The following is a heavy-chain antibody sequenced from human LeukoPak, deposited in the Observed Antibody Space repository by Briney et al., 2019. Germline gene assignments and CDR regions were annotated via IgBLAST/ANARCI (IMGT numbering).Heavy chain of an antibody. Sequence: GGSLRPSCAASGFTFSSYWMHWVRQAPGKGLLWVSRINSDGSSTNYADSVKGRFTISRDNAKNTLYLQMNSLRAEDTAVYYCARAEYSSSSRHFDYWGQGTLVTVSS. V-gene: IGHV3-74*01. D-gene: IGHD6-6*01. CDR1: GFTFSSYW. J-gene: IGHJ4*02. CDR3: ARAEYSSSSRHFDY. CDR2: INSDGSST.